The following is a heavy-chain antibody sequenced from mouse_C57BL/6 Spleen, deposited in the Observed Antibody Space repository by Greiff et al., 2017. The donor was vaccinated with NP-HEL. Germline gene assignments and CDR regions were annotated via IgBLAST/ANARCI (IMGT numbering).Heavy chain of an antibody. CDR3: ARGGTGTRYFDV. CDR1: GYTFTSYW. V-gene: IGHV1-50*01. CDR2: IDPSDSYT. J-gene: IGHJ1*03. D-gene: IGHD4-1*01. Sequence: QVQLQQPGAELVKPGASVKLSCKASGYTFTSYWMQWVKQRPGQGLEWIGEIDPSDSYTNYNHKFKGKATLTVDTSSSTAYMQLSSLTSEDSAVYYCARGGTGTRYFDVWGTGTTVTVSS.